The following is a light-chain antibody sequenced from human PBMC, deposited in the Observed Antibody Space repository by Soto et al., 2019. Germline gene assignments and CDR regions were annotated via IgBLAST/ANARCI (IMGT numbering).Light chain of an antibody. J-gene: IGKJ1*01. V-gene: IGKV3-20*01. CDR2: GVS. Sequence: EVVFTQSPGTLSLSPGERATLSCSASQSVSSSYLAWYQQKPGQAPRLLIYGVSSRATGIPDRFSGSGSGTDFTLTISRLESEDSAVYYCQQYAYSPRTFGQGTKVDIK. CDR1: QSVSSSY. CDR3: QQYAYSPRT.